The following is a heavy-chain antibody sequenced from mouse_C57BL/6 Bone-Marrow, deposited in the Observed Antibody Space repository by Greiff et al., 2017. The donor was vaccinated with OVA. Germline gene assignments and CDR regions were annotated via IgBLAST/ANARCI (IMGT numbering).Heavy chain of an antibody. CDR3: ARALPLRPDY. V-gene: IGHV5-4*01. J-gene: IGHJ2*01. Sequence: EVQRVESGGGLVKPGGSLKLSCAASGFTFSSYAMSWVRQTPEKRLEWVATISDGGSYTYYPDNVKGRFTISRDNAKNNLYLQMSHLKSEDTAMYYCARALPLRPDYWGQGTTLTVSS. D-gene: IGHD1-2*01. CDR2: ISDGGSYT. CDR1: GFTFSSYA.